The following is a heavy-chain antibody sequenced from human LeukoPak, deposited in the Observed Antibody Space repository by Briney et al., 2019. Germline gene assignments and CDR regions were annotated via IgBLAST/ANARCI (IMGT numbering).Heavy chain of an antibody. CDR1: GYTFTSYG. J-gene: IGHJ6*03. CDR2: ISAYNGNT. Sequence: ASVKVSCKASGYTFTSYGISWVRQAPGQGLEWMGWISAYNGNTNYAQKLQGRVTMTTDTSTSTAYMELRSLRSDDTAVYYCARAVEGGYSSSWGYYYYMDVWGKGTTVTVSS. V-gene: IGHV1-18*01. D-gene: IGHD1-26*01. CDR3: ARAVEGGYSSSWGYYYYMDV.